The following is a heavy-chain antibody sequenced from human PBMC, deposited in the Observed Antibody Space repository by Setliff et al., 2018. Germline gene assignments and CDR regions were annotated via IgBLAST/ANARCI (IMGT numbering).Heavy chain of an antibody. V-gene: IGHV4-30-4*08. CDR1: GGSISSGDYY. CDR2: IYSSGST. CDR3: ARESRYYYDNLGTLNY. J-gene: IGHJ4*02. Sequence: PSETLSLTCTVSGGSISSGDYYWSWIRQPPGKGLEWIGYIYSSGSTYYNPSLKSRVSISVDTSKNQFSLKLSSVTAADTAVYYCARESRYYYDNLGTLNYWGQGTLVTVSS. D-gene: IGHD3-22*01.